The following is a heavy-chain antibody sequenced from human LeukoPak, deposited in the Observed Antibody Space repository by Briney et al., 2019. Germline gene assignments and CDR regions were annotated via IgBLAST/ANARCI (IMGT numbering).Heavy chain of an antibody. V-gene: IGHV5-51*01. J-gene: IGHJ4*02. CDR3: GRSTTGASGSPFDY. D-gene: IGHD3-10*01. CDR2: IYPGDSDT. CDR1: GYPFISYW. Sequence: GESLKISCKGSGYPFISYWIAWVRQIPGKGLEYMEIIYPGDSDTTYSPSFRGQVTISADKSIDTAYLQWSSLKASDTAMYYCGRSTTGASGSPFDYWGQGTLVAVSS.